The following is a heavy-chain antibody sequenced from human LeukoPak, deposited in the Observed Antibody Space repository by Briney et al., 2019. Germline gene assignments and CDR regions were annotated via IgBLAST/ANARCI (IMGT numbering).Heavy chain of an antibody. D-gene: IGHD3-10*01. CDR3: ARGVTMVRGVIMGY. CDR1: GGTFSSYA. Sequence: ASVKVSCKASGGTFSSYAISWVRQAPGQGLEWMGWINPNSGGTNYAQKFQGRVTMTRDTSISTAYMELSRLRSDDTAVYYCARGVTMVRGVIMGYWGQGTLVTVSS. CDR2: INPNSGGT. J-gene: IGHJ4*02. V-gene: IGHV1-2*02.